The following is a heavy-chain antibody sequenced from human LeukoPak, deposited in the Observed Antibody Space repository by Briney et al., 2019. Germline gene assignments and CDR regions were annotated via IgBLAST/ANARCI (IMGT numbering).Heavy chain of an antibody. CDR1: GGSISSSSYY. J-gene: IGHJ4*02. Sequence: SETLSLTCTVSGGSISSSSYYWGWIRQPPGKGLEWIGSIYYSGSTYYNPSLKSRVTISVDTSKNQFSLKLSSVTAADTAVYYCARRTKDGSGYYYFDYWGQGTLVTVSS. D-gene: IGHD3-22*01. CDR2: IYYSGST. V-gene: IGHV4-39*01. CDR3: ARRTKDGSGYYYFDY.